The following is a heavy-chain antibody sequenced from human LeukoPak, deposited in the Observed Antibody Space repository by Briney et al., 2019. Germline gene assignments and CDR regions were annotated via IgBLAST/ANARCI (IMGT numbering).Heavy chain of an antibody. CDR2: ISKDGSDK. J-gene: IGHJ4*02. V-gene: IGHV3-30-3*01. CDR1: GFTFSDYA. D-gene: IGHD1-7*01. Sequence: GGSLRLSCAASGFTFSDYAMHWVRQAPGKGLEWVAVISKDGSDKYYPGSVRGRFTISRDSSKNTIYLQMDSLRAEDTAIYYCARDYWWNYDYWGQGTLVTVSS. CDR3: ARDYWWNYDY.